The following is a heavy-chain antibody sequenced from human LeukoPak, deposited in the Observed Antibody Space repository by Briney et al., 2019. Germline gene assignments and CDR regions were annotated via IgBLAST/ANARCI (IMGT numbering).Heavy chain of an antibody. CDR3: AKDRVLGYSSGWYYFDY. CDR1: GGSFSGYY. D-gene: IGHD6-19*01. V-gene: IGHV3-30*18. CDR2: ISYDGSNK. J-gene: IGHJ4*02. Sequence: LSLTCAVYGGSFSGYYWSWVRQAPGKGLEWVAVISYDGSNKYYADSVKGRFTISRDNSKNTLYLQMNSLRAEDTAVYYCAKDRVLGYSSGWYYFDYWGQGTLVTVSS.